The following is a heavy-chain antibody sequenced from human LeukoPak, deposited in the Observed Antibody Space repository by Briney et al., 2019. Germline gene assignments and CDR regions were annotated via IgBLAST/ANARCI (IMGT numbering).Heavy chain of an antibody. D-gene: IGHD6-13*01. CDR3: ARLSSSSWYGRWGDYFDY. CDR1: GGSFSGYY. Sequence: SETLSLTCAVYGGSFSGYYWSWIRQPPGKGLEWIGEINHSGSTNYNPSLKSRVTISVDTSKNQFSLKLSSVTAADTAVYYCARLSSSSWYGRWGDYFDYWGQGTLVTVSS. J-gene: IGHJ4*02. CDR2: INHSGST. V-gene: IGHV4-34*01.